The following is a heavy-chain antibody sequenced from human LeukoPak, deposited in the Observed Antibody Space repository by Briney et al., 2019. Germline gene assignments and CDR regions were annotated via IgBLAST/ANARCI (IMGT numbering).Heavy chain of an antibody. CDR3: ARRGYGDA. CDR2: IKQDGSEK. J-gene: IGHJ5*02. V-gene: IGHV3-7*01. D-gene: IGHD4-17*01. Sequence: GGSLRLSCAASGFTFSTYWMSWIRQAPGKGLEWVANIKQDGSEKYYVGSVKGRFTISRDNAKNPLYLQMNSLRAEDTGLYYCARRGYGDAWGQGTLVTVSS. CDR1: GFTFSTYW.